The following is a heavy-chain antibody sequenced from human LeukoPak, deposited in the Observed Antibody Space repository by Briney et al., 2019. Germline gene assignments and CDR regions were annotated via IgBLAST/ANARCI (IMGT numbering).Heavy chain of an antibody. V-gene: IGHV3-30*03. D-gene: IGHD6-13*01. CDR1: GFTFSSCG. CDR3: ARPTIAAAGNFEY. J-gene: IGHJ4*02. CDR2: ISFDGSDK. Sequence: PGRSLRLSCAASGFTFSSCGMQWVRQAPGKGLEWVAVISFDGSDKHYADSVKGRFTISRDNSKNTLYLQMNSLRAEDTAVYYCARPTIAAAGNFEYWGQGTLVTVSS.